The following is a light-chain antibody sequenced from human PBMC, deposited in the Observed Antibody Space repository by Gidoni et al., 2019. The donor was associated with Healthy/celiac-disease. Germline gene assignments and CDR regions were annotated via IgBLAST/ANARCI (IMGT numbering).Light chain of an antibody. CDR2: KAS. J-gene: IGKJ5*01. V-gene: IGKV1-5*03. Sequence: DIQMTQSPSTLSASVGDRVTITCRASQSISSWLAWYQQKPGKAPKLLIYKASSLESGVPSRFSGSGSGTEFPLTISSLQPDDFATYYCQHSITFGQGTRLEIK. CDR3: QHSIT. CDR1: QSISSW.